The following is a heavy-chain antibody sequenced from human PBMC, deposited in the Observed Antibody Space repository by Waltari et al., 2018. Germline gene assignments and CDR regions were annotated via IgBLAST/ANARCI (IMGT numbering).Heavy chain of an antibody. CDR3: VKGGWGFGAFYEQH. Sequence: EVQLVASGGGLVQPGRSLRVSCVGSGFPFDDYAMYWVRQRPGKGREGVYGIGWNSGAIGDAESVRGRFSTYRDNAKKSLYLQMGRLRPEDTALYYCVKGGWGFGAFYEQHWGQGIQVTVSS. CDR1: GFPFDDYA. V-gene: IGHV3-9*01. CDR2: IGWNSGAI. J-gene: IGHJ4*02. D-gene: IGHD3-10*01.